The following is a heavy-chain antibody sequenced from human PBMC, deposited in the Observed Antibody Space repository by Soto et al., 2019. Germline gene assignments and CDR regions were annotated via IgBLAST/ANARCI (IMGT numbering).Heavy chain of an antibody. V-gene: IGHV3-7*05. CDR1: GFTFSSYW. J-gene: IGHJ4*02. Sequence: EVQLVESGGGLVQPGGSLRLSCAASGFTFSSYWMSWVRQAPGKGLEWVANIRQDGSDKYYVDSVKGRFTISRDNSKNSLYLQMNSLRAEDTAIYYCASAQQWLGQRGDFDYWGQGTRVTVSS. CDR3: ASAQQWLGQRGDFDY. CDR2: IRQDGSDK. D-gene: IGHD6-19*01.